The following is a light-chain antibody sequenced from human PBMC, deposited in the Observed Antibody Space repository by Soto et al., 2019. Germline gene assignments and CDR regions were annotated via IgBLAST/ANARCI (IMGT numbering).Light chain of an antibody. J-gene: IGKJ2*01. CDR3: QQYVGSPYP. Sequence: EIVLTQSQGMVSLCPGERVTLSCMASQSVTNNSFAWYQQKPGQAPRLLMSGPFRRATCIPDRFSGSGSGTDFTVAISRLEPEGFAVYYCQQYVGSPYPFGQGTKLDIK. CDR1: QSVTNNS. CDR2: GPF. V-gene: IGKV3-20*01.